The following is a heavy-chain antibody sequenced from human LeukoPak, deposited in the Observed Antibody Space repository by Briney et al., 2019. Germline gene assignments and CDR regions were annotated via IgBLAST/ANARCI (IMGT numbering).Heavy chain of an antibody. J-gene: IGHJ4*02. D-gene: IGHD3-3*01. CDR3: ARESETRITIFGVVSYFDY. CDR2: IYYSGST. V-gene: IGHV4-39*07. CDR1: GGSISSSSYY. Sequence: SETLSLTCTVSGGSISSSSYYWGWIRQPPGKGREWIGSIYYSGSTYYNPSLKSRVTISVDTSKNQFSLKLSSVTAADTAVYYCARESETRITIFGVVSYFDYWGQGTLVTVSS.